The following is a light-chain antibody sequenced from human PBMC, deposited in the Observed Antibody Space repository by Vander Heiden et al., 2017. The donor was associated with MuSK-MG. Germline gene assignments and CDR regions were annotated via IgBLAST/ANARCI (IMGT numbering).Light chain of an antibody. CDR3: QQYNSYSPYT. CDR2: DAS. CDR1: QSISRW. V-gene: IGKV1-5*01. Sequence: DIHMTQSPSTLSASVGDRVTITCRASQSISRWLAWYQQKPGRAPKVLIYDASSLQSGVPSRFSDSGYGTEFTLTISSLQPDDFAAYYCQQYNSYSPYTFGQGTKLEIK. J-gene: IGKJ2*01.